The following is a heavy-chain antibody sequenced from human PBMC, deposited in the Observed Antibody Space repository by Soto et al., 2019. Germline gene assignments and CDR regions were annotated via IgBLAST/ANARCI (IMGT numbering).Heavy chain of an antibody. Sequence: QVQLVQSGAEVKRPGSSVKVSCKASGDTFNFYSINWVRQAPGLGLEWMGRVNPILSMSNYAQRFQGRVTXXADKSTSTAYMELSGLRSEATAIYYCATSYGSGYRAFDFWGQGALVTVS. J-gene: IGHJ4*02. CDR3: ATSYGSGYRAFDF. V-gene: IGHV1-69*04. CDR2: VNPILSMS. CDR1: GDTFNFYS. D-gene: IGHD3-10*01.